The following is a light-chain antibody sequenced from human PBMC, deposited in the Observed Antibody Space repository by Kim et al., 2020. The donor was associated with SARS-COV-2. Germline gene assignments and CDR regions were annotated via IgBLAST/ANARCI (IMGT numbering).Light chain of an antibody. CDR3: AAWDDSLNGYVV. V-gene: IGLV1-44*01. J-gene: IGLJ2*01. CDR2: TNN. CDR1: NSNIGSNS. Sequence: ELTQPPSASGTPGQRVTISCSGSNSNIGSNSVNWYQQLPGTAPRLLIYTNNQRPSGVPDRISGSKSGTSASLAISGLQSEDEADYYCAAWDDSLNGYVVFGGGTQLTVL.